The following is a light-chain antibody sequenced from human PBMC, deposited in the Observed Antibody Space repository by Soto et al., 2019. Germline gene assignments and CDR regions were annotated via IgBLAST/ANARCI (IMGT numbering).Light chain of an antibody. CDR1: QNLSRN. Sequence: EVVMTQSPVTLSVSPGERATLSCRASQNLSRNLAWYQQQPGQAPRLLIFYASTRATGIPARFSGSGSGTDFTPTISSLQSEDFAVYFCQQYDKWPHTFGQGTKLEIK. CDR2: YAS. J-gene: IGKJ2*01. CDR3: QQYDKWPHT. V-gene: IGKV3-15*01.